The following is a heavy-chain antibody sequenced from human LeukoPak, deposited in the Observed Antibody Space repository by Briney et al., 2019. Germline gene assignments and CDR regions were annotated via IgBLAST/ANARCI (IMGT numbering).Heavy chain of an antibody. J-gene: IGHJ1*01. Sequence: GASVKVSCKASNYTFTNYPISWVRQAPGQGLEWMGWISAYSGNTNYAQKVQGRVTMTTDTSTNTAYMELASLRPDDTAIYYCTRGSSSQYSQHWGQGTLVTVSS. D-gene: IGHD6-6*01. V-gene: IGHV1-18*01. CDR3: TRGSSSQYSQH. CDR1: NYTFTNYP. CDR2: ISAYSGNT.